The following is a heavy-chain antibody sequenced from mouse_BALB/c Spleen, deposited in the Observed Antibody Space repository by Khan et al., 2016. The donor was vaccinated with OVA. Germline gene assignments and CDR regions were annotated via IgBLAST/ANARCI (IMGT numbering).Heavy chain of an antibody. CDR2: IRSGGTYT. J-gene: IGHJ3*01. CDR3: ARLAYYYDSEGFAY. CDR1: GFTFSTYG. D-gene: IGHD1-1*01. V-gene: IGHV5-6*01. Sequence: DVHLVESGGDLVKPGGSLKLSCAAFGFTFSTYGMSWVRQTPDKRLEWVATIRSGGTYTYYPDSVKGRFTISRDNAKNTLYLQMSSLKSEDTAMYYCARLAYYYDSEGFAYWGQGTLVTVSA.